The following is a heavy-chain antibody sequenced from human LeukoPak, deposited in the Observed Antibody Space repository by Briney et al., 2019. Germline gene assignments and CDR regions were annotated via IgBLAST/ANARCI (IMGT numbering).Heavy chain of an antibody. Sequence: ASVEVSCKVSGYTLTELSMHWVRQAPGKGLEWMGGFDPEDGETIYAQKFQGRVTMTEDTSTDTAYMELSSLRSEDTAVYYCATRDYDILTGYAYMDVWGKGTTVTVSS. D-gene: IGHD3-9*01. CDR3: ATRDYDILTGYAYMDV. J-gene: IGHJ6*03. CDR2: FDPEDGET. CDR1: GYTLTELS. V-gene: IGHV1-24*01.